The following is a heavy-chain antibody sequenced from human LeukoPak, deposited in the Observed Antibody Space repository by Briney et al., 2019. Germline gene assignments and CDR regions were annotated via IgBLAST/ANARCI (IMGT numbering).Heavy chain of an antibody. J-gene: IGHJ4*02. Sequence: PGGSLRLSCAASGFTFSDYYMSWIRQAPGKGLEWIGYIYYSGSTNYNPSLKSRVTISVDTSKNQFSLKLSSVTAADTAVYYCARRGYSYAAYYFDYWGQGTLVTVSS. CDR2: IYYSGST. D-gene: IGHD5-18*01. CDR1: GFTFSDYY. V-gene: IGHV4-59*08. CDR3: ARRGYSYAAYYFDY.